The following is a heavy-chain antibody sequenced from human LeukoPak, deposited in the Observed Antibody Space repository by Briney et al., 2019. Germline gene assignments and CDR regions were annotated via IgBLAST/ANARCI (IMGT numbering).Heavy chain of an antibody. D-gene: IGHD5-12*01. CDR1: GGSFSGYY. J-gene: IGHJ3*02. V-gene: IGHV4-59*01. Sequence: SETLSLTCAVYGGSFSGYYWSWIRQPPGKGLEWIGYIYYSGSTNYNPSLKSRVTISVDTSKNQFSLKLSSVTAADTAVYYCARGRGGATEKNAFDIWGQGTMVTVSS. CDR3: ARGRGGATEKNAFDI. CDR2: IYYSGST.